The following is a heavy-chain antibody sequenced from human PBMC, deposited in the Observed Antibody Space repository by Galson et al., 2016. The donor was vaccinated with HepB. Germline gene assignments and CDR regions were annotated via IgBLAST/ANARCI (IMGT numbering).Heavy chain of an antibody. J-gene: IGHJ4*02. CDR3: AREMHVAAAAAFDF. D-gene: IGHD6-13*01. V-gene: IGHV3-33*01. Sequence: SLRLSCAASEFTFSTYGMHWVRQAPGKGLEWVALIWHAGSNKYYADSVKGRFTISRDNPKNTLYLQMSSLKVEDTAVYYCAREMHVAAAAAFDFWGRGTLVTVSS. CDR2: IWHAGSNK. CDR1: EFTFSTYG.